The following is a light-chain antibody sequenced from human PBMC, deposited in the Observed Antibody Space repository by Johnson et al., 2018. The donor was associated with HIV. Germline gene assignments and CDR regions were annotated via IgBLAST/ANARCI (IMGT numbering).Light chain of an antibody. CDR2: DNH. J-gene: IGLJ1*01. Sequence: QLVLTQPPSVSAAPGQKVNISCSGSSSNIGNNYVSWYQQLPGTAPKVLIYDNHKRPSGIPDRVSGSKSGTSATLGITGLQTGDEADYYCGTWDSSLSVYVFGTWTKVTVL. V-gene: IGLV1-51*01. CDR3: GTWDSSLSVYV. CDR1: SSNIGNNY.